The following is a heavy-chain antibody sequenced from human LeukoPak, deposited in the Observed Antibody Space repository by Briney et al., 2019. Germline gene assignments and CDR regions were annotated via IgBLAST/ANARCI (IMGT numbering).Heavy chain of an antibody. J-gene: IGHJ4*02. CDR2: ISSSSSYI. CDR1: GFTFSSYS. D-gene: IGHD3-10*01. Sequence: GGSLRLSCAASGFTFSSYSMNWVRQAPGKGLEWVSSISSSSSYIYYADSVKGRFTISRDNAKNSLYLQMNSLRAEDTAVYYCAKLYIGSYAGIDYWGQGTLVTVSS. CDR3: AKLYIGSYAGIDY. V-gene: IGHV3-21*04.